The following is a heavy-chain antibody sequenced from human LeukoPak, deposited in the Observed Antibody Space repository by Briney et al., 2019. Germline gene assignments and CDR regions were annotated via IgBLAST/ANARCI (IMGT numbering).Heavy chain of an antibody. Sequence: SETLSLTCTVSGGSIISTTYYWGWIRQPPGKGLEWIGEINHSGSTNYNPSLKSRVTISVDTSKNQFSLKLSSVTAEDTAVYYCARVAPSRIAVAGTFDYWGQGTLVTVSS. D-gene: IGHD6-19*01. CDR3: ARVAPSRIAVAGTFDY. V-gene: IGHV4-39*07. CDR2: INHSGST. CDR1: GGSIISTTYY. J-gene: IGHJ4*02.